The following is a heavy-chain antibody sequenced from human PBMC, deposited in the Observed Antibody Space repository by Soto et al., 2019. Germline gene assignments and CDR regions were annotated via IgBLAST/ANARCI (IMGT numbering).Heavy chain of an antibody. CDR1: GYTFTSYD. CDR3: ARKRQLEARGHNWFDP. CDR2: MNPNSGNT. V-gene: IGHV1-8*01. D-gene: IGHD6-6*01. Sequence: ASVKVSCKASGYTFTSYDINWVRQATGQGLEWMGWMNPNSGNTGYAQKFQGRVTMTRNTSISTAYMELSSLRSEDTAVYYCARKRQLEARGHNWFDPWGQGTLVTVSS. J-gene: IGHJ5*02.